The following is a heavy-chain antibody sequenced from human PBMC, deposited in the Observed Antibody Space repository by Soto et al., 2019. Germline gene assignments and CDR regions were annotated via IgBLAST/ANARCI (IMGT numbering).Heavy chain of an antibody. CDR2: ISYDGSNK. V-gene: IGHV3-30-3*01. CDR1: GFTFSSYA. D-gene: IGHD4-17*01. Sequence: QVQLVESGGGVVQPGRSLRLSCAASGFTFSSYAMHWVRQAPGKGLEWVAVISYDGSNKYYSDSVKGRFTISRDNSKNTLYLQINSLRAEDTAVYYCARPTVTTSWYFDLWGRGTLVTVSS. J-gene: IGHJ2*01. CDR3: ARPTVTTSWYFDL.